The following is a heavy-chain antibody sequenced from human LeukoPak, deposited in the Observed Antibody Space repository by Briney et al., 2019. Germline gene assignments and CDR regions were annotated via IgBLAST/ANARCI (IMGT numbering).Heavy chain of an antibody. Sequence: ASVKVSCKASGYTFTSYGISWVRQAPGQGLEWMGWISAYNGNTNYAQKLQGRVTMTTDTSTSTAYMELRSLRSDDTAVYYCARRAAGPYSGYYYYYMDVWGKGTTVTLSS. V-gene: IGHV1-18*01. CDR3: ARRAAGPYSGYYYYYMDV. CDR1: GYTFTSYG. CDR2: ISAYNGNT. D-gene: IGHD3-9*01. J-gene: IGHJ6*03.